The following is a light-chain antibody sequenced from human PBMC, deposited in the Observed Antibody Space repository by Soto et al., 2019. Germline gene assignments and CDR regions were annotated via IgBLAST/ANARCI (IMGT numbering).Light chain of an antibody. Sequence: NFMLTQPHSVSESPGKTVTISCTRSSGSIADSYVQWYQQRPGSSPTTMIYETDQRPSGVPDRFSGSIDTSSNSASLTISGLKTEDEADYYCQAFDSNSHLIFGGGTNLTVL. CDR3: QAFDSNSHLI. CDR1: SGSIADSY. V-gene: IGLV6-57*01. CDR2: ETD. J-gene: IGLJ2*01.